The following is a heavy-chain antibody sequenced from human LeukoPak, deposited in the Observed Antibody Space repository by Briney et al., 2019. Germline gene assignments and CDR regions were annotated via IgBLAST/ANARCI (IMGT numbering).Heavy chain of an antibody. CDR3: ARDQGRYCSGGSCSLFDY. CDR1: GFTFDDYG. D-gene: IGHD2-15*01. Sequence: GGSLRLSCAASGFTFDDYGMSWVRQAPGKGLEWVSGINWNGGSTGYADSVKGRFTISRHNAKNSLYLQMNSLRAEDTAVYYCARDQGRYCSGGSCSLFDYWGQGTLVTVSS. CDR2: INWNGGST. J-gene: IGHJ4*02. V-gene: IGHV3-20*04.